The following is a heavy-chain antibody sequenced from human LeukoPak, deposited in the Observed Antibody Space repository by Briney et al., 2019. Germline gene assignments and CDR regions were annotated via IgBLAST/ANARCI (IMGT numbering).Heavy chain of an antibody. J-gene: IGHJ4*02. D-gene: IGHD1-26*01. Sequence: GGSLRLSCAGSGFTFSSFWMNWVRQAPGKGLEWVATINQDGSEKYYLDNVKGRFTISRDNAKKSLYLQMNSLSPEEAALYYCAKSGTYFDLDYWGQGALVTVSS. CDR2: INQDGSEK. V-gene: IGHV3-7*01. CDR3: AKSGTYFDLDY. CDR1: GFTFSSFW.